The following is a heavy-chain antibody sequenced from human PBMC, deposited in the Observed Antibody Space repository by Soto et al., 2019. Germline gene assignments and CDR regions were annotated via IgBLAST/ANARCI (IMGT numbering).Heavy chain of an antibody. Sequence: GESLKISCAASGFTFSDYYMSWIRQAPGKGLEWVSYISSSSSYTNYADSVKGRFTISRDNAKNSLYLQMNSLRAEDTAVYYCASYSIAVAGTENYWGQGTLVTVYS. CDR1: GFTFSDYY. CDR3: ASYSIAVAGTENY. V-gene: IGHV3-11*06. J-gene: IGHJ4*02. CDR2: ISSSSSYT. D-gene: IGHD6-19*01.